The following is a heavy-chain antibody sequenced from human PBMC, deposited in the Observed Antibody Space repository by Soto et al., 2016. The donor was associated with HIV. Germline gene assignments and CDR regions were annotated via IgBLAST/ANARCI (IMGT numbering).Heavy chain of an antibody. V-gene: IGHV1-69*13. CDR3: ATPYSYASGSYQGIDF. CDR1: GGTFNNYA. CDR2: IIPIFGTA. D-gene: IGHD3-10*01. Sequence: QVQLVQSGAEVKKPGSSVKVSCKASGGTFNNYAINWVRQAPGQGLEWMGGIIPIFGTANYAQKFQGRVTITADESTSTAYMELSNLRSEDTAVYYCATPYSYASGSYQGIDFWGQGTLVTVSS. J-gene: IGHJ4*02.